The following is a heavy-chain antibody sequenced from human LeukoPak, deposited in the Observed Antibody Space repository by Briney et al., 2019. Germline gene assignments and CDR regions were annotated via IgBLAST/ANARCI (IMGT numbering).Heavy chain of an antibody. D-gene: IGHD2-2*01. Sequence: GGSLRLSCAASGFTFSSYGMHWVRQAPGKGLEWVAVIWYDGSNKYYADSVKGRFTISRDNSKNTLYLQMNSLRAEDTAVYYCARDLVAWVPAAIEDNWFDPWGQGTLVTVSS. CDR3: ARDLVAWVPAAIEDNWFDP. CDR2: IWYDGSNK. V-gene: IGHV3-33*01. J-gene: IGHJ5*02. CDR1: GFTFSSYG.